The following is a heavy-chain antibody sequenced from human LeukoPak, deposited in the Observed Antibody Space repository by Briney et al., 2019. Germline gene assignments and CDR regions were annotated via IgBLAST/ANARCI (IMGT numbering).Heavy chain of an antibody. CDR2: IIPIFGTA. CDR1: GGTFSSYA. V-gene: IGHV1-69*05. Sequence: SVKVSCKASGGTFSSYAISWVRQAPGQGLEWMGGIIPIFGTANYAQKFQGRVTITTDESTSTAYMELSSLISEDTAVYYCARDSRSSSSAYYFDYWGQGTLVTVSS. J-gene: IGHJ4*02. CDR3: ARDSRSSSSAYYFDY. D-gene: IGHD6-6*01.